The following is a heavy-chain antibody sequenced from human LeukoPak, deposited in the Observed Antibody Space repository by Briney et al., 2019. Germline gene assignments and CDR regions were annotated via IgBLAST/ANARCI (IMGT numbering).Heavy chain of an antibody. Sequence: ASVKVSCKASGYTFTSYGISWVRQAPGQGLEWMGWISAYNGNTNYAQKLQGRVTVTTDTSTSTAYMELRSLRSDDTAVYYCARAGNYDSSAYRFYYYYYMDVWGKGTTVTVS. CDR2: ISAYNGNT. D-gene: IGHD3-22*01. CDR3: ARAGNYDSSAYRFYYYYYMDV. CDR1: GYTFTSYG. J-gene: IGHJ6*03. V-gene: IGHV1-18*01.